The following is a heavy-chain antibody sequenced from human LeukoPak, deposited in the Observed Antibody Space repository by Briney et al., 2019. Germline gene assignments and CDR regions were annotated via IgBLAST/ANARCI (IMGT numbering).Heavy chain of an antibody. Sequence: GRSLRLSCAASGLTLSSYWMHWVRQAPGKGLVWVSHINSDGTATTYADSVKGRYTISRDNAKNTLYLQMNSLRAEDTAVYYCVRDSNLSFDYWGQGALVTVSS. V-gene: IGHV3-74*01. CDR3: VRDSNLSFDY. CDR1: GLTLSSYW. CDR2: INSDGTAT. D-gene: IGHD1-14*01. J-gene: IGHJ4*02.